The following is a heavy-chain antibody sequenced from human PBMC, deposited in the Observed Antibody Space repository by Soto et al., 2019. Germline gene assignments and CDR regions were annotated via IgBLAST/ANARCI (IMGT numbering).Heavy chain of an antibody. CDR1: GGSISSGGYY. CDR3: AISSGYADWFDP. D-gene: IGHD3-22*01. CDR2: IYYSGIT. V-gene: IGHV4-31*03. Sequence: QVQLQESGPGLVKPSQTLSLTCTVSGGSISSGGYYWSWIRQHPGKGLEWIGYIYYSGITYYNPSLRSRVTIPVDTSKNQFSLKLRSVTAADTAVYYCAISSGYADWFDPWGQGTLVTVSS. J-gene: IGHJ5*02.